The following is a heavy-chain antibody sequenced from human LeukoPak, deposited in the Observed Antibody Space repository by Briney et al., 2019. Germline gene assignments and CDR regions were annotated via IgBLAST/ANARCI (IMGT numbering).Heavy chain of an antibody. V-gene: IGHV3-7*03. CDR3: AKEWKRDSDWYQYYLDS. CDR1: GFTFSSYW. Sequence: GGSLRLSCAASGFTFSSYWMSWVRQAPGKGLEWVANIKQDGSEKYYVDSVKGRFTISRDNAKNSLYLQMNSLRVEDTAVYYCAKEWKRDSDWYQYYLDSWGQGTLVTVSS. D-gene: IGHD2-2*01. CDR2: IKQDGSEK. J-gene: IGHJ4*02.